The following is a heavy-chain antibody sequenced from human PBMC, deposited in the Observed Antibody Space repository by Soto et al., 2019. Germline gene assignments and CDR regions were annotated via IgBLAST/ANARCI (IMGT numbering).Heavy chain of an antibody. Sequence: SETLSLTCTVSGGSISSSSYYWGWIRQPPGKGLEWIGSIYYSGSTYYNPSLKSRVTISVDTSKNQFSLKLSSVTAADTAVYYCARWIDFWSGTPDGFTDVWGQGTTVTVSS. V-gene: IGHV4-39*01. CDR2: IYYSGST. CDR3: ARWIDFWSGTPDGFTDV. J-gene: IGHJ6*02. CDR1: GGSISSSSYY. D-gene: IGHD3-3*01.